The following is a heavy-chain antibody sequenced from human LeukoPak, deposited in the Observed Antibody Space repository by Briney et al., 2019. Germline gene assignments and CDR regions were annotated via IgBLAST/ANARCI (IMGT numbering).Heavy chain of an antibody. CDR2: IFYSGST. V-gene: IGHV4-59*01. J-gene: IGHJ4*02. Sequence: SETLSLTCTVSGGSISSYCWSWIRQPPGKGLEWIGYIFYSGSTNYNPSLKSRVTISVDTSKNRFSLKLSSVTAADTAVYYCARGYDPYYFDYWGQGTLVTVSS. CDR1: GGSISSYC. CDR3: ARGYDPYYFDY. D-gene: IGHD3-22*01.